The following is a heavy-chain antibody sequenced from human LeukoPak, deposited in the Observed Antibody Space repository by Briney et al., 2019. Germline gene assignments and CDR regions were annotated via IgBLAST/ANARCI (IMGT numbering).Heavy chain of an antibody. D-gene: IGHD3-9*01. V-gene: IGHV3-21*01. CDR3: ARGYDILTGPQVEPFLY. Sequence: PGGSLTLPYAASGFTFNSYSMKWVRQAPGKGLEWVSSITSSSSYIYYADSVKGRFTISRDNAKNSLYLQMNSLRDEDTAVYYCARGYDILTGPQVEPFLYWGQRPLVTVSS. CDR1: GFTFNSYS. CDR2: ITSSSSYI. J-gene: IGHJ4*02.